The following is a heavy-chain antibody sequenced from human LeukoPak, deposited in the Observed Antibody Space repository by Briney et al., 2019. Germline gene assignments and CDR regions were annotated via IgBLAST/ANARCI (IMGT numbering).Heavy chain of an antibody. CDR1: GYTFTSYD. Sequence: ASVKVSCKASGYTFTSYDINWVRQAPGQGLEWMGWISAYNGNTNYAQKLQGRVTMTTDTSTSTAYMELRSLRSDDTAVYYCARANSGSYYFDYWGQGTLVTVSS. CDR3: ARANSGSYYFDY. J-gene: IGHJ4*02. CDR2: ISAYNGNT. V-gene: IGHV1-18*01. D-gene: IGHD1-26*01.